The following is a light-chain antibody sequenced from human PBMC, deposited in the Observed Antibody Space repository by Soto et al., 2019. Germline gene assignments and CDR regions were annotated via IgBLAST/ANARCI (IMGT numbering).Light chain of an antibody. CDR2: DAS. Sequence: EIVLTQSPATLSLSPGERATLSCRASQSVSSYLAWYQQKPGQAPRLLIYDASNRATGIPARFSGSGSGTDFTLTISSLEPEDFAVYYCQQRSNWPPFWTFGQGTKVDIK. J-gene: IGKJ1*01. V-gene: IGKV3-11*01. CDR1: QSVSSY. CDR3: QQRSNWPPFWT.